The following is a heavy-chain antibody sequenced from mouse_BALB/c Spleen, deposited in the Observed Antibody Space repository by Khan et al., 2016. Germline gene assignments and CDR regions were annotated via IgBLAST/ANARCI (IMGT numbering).Heavy chain of an antibody. CDR3: ARTYGNYGYFDV. CDR1: GFTFSHYY. D-gene: IGHD1-1*02. CDR2: ISDGGAYT. Sequence: EVELVESGGGLVKPGGSLKLSCAASGFTFSHYYMYWVRQTPEKRLEWVATISDGGAYTYYPDSVKGRFTISRDNAKNNLYLQMSSLKSEDTAMYYCARTYGNYGYFDVWGAGTTVTVSS. V-gene: IGHV5-4*02. J-gene: IGHJ1*01.